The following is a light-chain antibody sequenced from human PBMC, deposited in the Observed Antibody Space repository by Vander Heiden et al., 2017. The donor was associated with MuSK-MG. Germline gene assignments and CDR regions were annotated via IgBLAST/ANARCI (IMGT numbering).Light chain of an antibody. CDR2: GAS. CDR1: QSISDN. CDR3: QQYNNWPPEIT. Sequence: EIVMTQFPATLSVSPGRTATLSCRASQSISDNLAWYQQRPGQAPRLLIYGASIRATGISAKFSVSGSGTEFTLTISSLQSEDFAVYYCQQYNNWPPEITFGQGTRLEIK. J-gene: IGKJ5*01. V-gene: IGKV3-15*01.